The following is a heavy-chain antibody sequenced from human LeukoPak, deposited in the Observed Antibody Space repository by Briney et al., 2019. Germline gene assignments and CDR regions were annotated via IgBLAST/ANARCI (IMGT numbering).Heavy chain of an antibody. CDR3: ARETGSTSLLYYYYMDV. D-gene: IGHD2-2*01. J-gene: IGHJ6*03. V-gene: IGHV4-59*12. CDR1: GGSISSYY. Sequence: SETLSLTCTVSGGSISSYYWSWIRKPPGKGLEWIGYIYYSGSTYYNPSLKSRVTISVDRSKNQFSLKLSSVTAADTAVYYCARETGSTSLLYYYYMDVWGKGTTVTVSS. CDR2: IYYSGST.